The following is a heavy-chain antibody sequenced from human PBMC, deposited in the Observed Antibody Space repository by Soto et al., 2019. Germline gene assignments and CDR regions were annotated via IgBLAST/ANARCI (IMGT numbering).Heavy chain of an antibody. CDR2: ISSGGNFI. V-gene: IGHV3-48*03. J-gene: IGHJ5*02. CDR1: GFSFRTYE. Sequence: GSLLLACMVSGFSFRTYEVNWVRQAPGKGLEWVAYISSGGNFIFYADSVKGRFTTARDNAQNLLFLQMDSLRAGDTAVYYCARGNSYCFYSRSSGFDPWGQGTLVTVYS. CDR3: ARGNSYCFYSRSSGFDP. D-gene: IGHD2-21*01.